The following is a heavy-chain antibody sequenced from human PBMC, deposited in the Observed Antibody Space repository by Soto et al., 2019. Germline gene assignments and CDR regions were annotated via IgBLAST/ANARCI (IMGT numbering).Heavy chain of an antibody. V-gene: IGHV1-18*01. J-gene: IGHJ3*02. CDR2: ISAYNGNT. CDR1: GYTFTSYG. Sequence: ASVKVSCKASGYTFTSYGSSWVRQAPGQGLEWMGWISAYNGNTNYAQKLQGRVTMTTDTSTSTAYMELRSLRSDDTAVYYCARDDLTGYYFAFDIWGQGTMVTVSS. D-gene: IGHD3-9*01. CDR3: ARDDLTGYYFAFDI.